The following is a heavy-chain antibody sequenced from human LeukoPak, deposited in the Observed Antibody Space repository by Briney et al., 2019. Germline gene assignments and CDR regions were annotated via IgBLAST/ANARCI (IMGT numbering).Heavy chain of an antibody. V-gene: IGHV4-34*01. Sequence: SETLSLTCAVYGGSFSGYYWSWIRQPPGKGLEWIGEINHSGSTNYNPSLKSRVTISVDTSKNQFSLRLSSVTAADTAVYYCARDYGSGSSYYYYGMDVWGKGTTVTVSS. D-gene: IGHD3-10*01. J-gene: IGHJ6*04. CDR2: INHSGST. CDR3: ARDYGSGSSYYYYGMDV. CDR1: GGSFSGYY.